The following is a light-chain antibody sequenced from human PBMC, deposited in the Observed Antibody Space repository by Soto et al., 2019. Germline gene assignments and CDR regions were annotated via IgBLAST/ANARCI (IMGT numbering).Light chain of an antibody. CDR2: DAS. Sequence: EIVLTQSPATLSLSPGERATLSCRASESVSSYLAWYQQKPGQAPRLLIYDASKRATGIPARFSGSGSGTDFTLTISSLEPEDFAVYYCQERSNWLFTFGPGTRVDIK. V-gene: IGKV3-11*01. CDR1: ESVSSY. CDR3: QERSNWLFT. J-gene: IGKJ3*01.